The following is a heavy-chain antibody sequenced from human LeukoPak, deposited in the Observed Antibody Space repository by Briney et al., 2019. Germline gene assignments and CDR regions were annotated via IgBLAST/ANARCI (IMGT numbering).Heavy chain of an antibody. CDR1: GYSISSGYY. CDR3: ASQNLRTSVDI. J-gene: IGHJ3*02. D-gene: IGHD1-14*01. V-gene: IGHV4-38-2*01. CDR2: IYHSGST. Sequence: SETLSLTCAVSGYSISSGYYWGWIRQPPGKGLEWIGSIYHSGSTYYNPSLKSRVTISVDTSKNQFSLKLSSVTAADTAVYYCASQNLRTSVDIWGQGTMDTVSS.